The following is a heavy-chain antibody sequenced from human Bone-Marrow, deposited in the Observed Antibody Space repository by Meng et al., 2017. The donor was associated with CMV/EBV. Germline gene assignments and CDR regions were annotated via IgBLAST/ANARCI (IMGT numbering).Heavy chain of an antibody. J-gene: IGHJ5*02. V-gene: IGHV4-34*01. CDR1: GGSFSGYY. Sequence: CAVYGGSFSGYYWSWIRQPPGKRLEWIGEINHSGSTNYNPSLKSRVTISVDTSKNQFSLKLSSVTAADTAVYYCSGGSGSYLGWFDPWGQGTLVTVSS. CDR2: INHSGST. D-gene: IGHD3-10*01. CDR3: SGGSGSYLGWFDP.